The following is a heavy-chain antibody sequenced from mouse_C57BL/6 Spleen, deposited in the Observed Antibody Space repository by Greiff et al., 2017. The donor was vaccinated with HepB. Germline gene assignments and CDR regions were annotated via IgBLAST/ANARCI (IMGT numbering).Heavy chain of an antibody. D-gene: IGHD2-2*01. V-gene: IGHV8-8*01. CDR1: GFSLSTFGMG. Sequence: QVTLKVSGPGILQPSQTLSLTCSFSGFSLSTFGMGVGWIRQPSGKGLEWLAHIWWDDDKYYNPALKSRLTISKDTSKNQVFLKIANVDTADTATYYCARIGGSTMVTTDAYWGQGTLVTVSA. CDR2: IWWDDDK. J-gene: IGHJ3*01. CDR3: ARIGGSTMVTTDAY.